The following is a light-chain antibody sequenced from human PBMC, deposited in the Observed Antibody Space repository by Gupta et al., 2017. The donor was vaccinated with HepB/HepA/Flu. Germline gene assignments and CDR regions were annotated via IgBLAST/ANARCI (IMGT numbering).Light chain of an antibody. J-gene: IGLJ3*02. V-gene: IGLV1-47*01. CDR2: RND. Sequence: QSVLTQPPSASGTPGQQVTISCFGGSSNIGTNYVYWYHHLPGTAPKLLIYRNDQRPSGVPDRFSGSKSGTSASLVISGLRSEDEADYYCAVWDDDMNAWVFGGGTKLTAL. CDR3: AVWDDDMNAWV. CDR1: SSNIGTNY.